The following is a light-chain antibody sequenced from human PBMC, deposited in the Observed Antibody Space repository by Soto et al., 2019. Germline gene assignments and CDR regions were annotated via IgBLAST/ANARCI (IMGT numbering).Light chain of an antibody. CDR1: QSVRSN. Sequence: EKVMTQSPATLSVSPGERATLSCRASQSVRSNLAWYQQKPGQPPRLLIYDASTRATGIPSRFSGSGSGTECTLTISSLKSEDFAVYYCQQYDNWPWTFGQGTKVDIK. CDR2: DAS. V-gene: IGKV3-15*01. J-gene: IGKJ1*01. CDR3: QQYDNWPWT.